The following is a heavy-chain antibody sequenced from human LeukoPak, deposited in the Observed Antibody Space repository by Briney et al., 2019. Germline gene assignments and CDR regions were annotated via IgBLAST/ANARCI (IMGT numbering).Heavy chain of an antibody. D-gene: IGHD2-15*01. J-gene: IGHJ5*02. CDR1: GYSFTSYW. CDR2: IYPGDSDT. V-gene: IGHV5-51*01. Sequence: GESLKISCKGSGYSFTSYWIGWVRQMPGKGLEWMGIIYPGDSDTRYSPSFQGQVTISADKSISTAYLQWSGLKASDTAMYYCARLPVRGYCSGGSCYRGLWFDPWGQGTMVTVSS. CDR3: ARLPVRGYCSGGSCYRGLWFDP.